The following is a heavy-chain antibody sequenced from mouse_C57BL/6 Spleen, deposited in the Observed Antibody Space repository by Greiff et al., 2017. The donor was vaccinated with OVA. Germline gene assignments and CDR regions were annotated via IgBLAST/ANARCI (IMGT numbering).Heavy chain of an antibody. CDR1: GYAFSSSW. V-gene: IGHV1-82*01. CDR3: ARSQLGRWYFDV. Sequence: VQLQQSGPELVKPGASVKISCKASGYAFSSSWMNWVKQRPGTGLEWIGRIYPGDGDTNYNGKFKGKATLTADKSSSTAYMQLSSLTSEDSAVYFCARSQLGRWYFDVWGTGTTVTVSS. CDR2: IYPGDGDT. J-gene: IGHJ1*03. D-gene: IGHD4-1*02.